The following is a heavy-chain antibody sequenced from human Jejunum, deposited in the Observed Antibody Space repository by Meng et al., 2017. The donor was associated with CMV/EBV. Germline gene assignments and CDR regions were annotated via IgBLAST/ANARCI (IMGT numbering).Heavy chain of an antibody. CDR2: KYNTGTN. V-gene: IGHV4-31*02. J-gene: IGHJ4*02. Sequence: GGFYGTRSSKYPGKGQEWIGYKYNTGTNYYNTYIKSRVTITIDTSKNHFSLSLSSVTAADTAVYYCARGDYSASGNYYTGVYSFDYWGQGTLVTVSS. CDR3: ARGDYSASGNYYTGVYSFDY. CDR1: GGFY. D-gene: IGHD3-10*01.